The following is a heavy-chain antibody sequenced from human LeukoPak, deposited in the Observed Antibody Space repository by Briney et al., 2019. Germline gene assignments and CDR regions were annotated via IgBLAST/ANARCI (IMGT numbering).Heavy chain of an antibody. CDR2: ISGSGGST. CDR1: GFTFSSYA. D-gene: IGHD2-2*01. CDR3: AKDSHIVVVPAAMPHYYYYMDV. Sequence: PGGSLRLSCAASGFTFSSYAMSWVRQAPGKGLVWVSAISGSGGSTYYADSVKGRFTICRDNSKNTLYLQMNSLRAEDTAVYYCAKDSHIVVVPAAMPHYYYYMDVWGKGTTVTVSS. V-gene: IGHV3-23*01. J-gene: IGHJ6*03.